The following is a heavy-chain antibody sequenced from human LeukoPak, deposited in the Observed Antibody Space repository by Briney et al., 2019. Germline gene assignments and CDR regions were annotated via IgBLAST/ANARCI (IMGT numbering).Heavy chain of an antibody. D-gene: IGHD2-8*01. CDR1: GYTFTCYY. CDR3: ARGSPYCTNGVCYNDY. J-gene: IGHJ4*02. CDR2: INPNSGGT. Sequence: ASVKVSCKASGYTFTCYYMHWVRQAPGQGLEWMGWINPNSGGTNYAQKFQGRVTMTRDTSISTAYMELSRLRSDDTAVYYCARGSPYCTNGVCYNDYWGQGTLVSVSS. V-gene: IGHV1-2*02.